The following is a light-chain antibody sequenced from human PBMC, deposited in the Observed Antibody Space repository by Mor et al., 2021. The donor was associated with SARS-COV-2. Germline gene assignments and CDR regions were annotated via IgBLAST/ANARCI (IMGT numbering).Light chain of an antibody. CDR1: QTISNN. J-gene: IGKJ1*01. CDR2: DSS. CDR3: HQYNNWPRT. Sequence: SCRASQTISNNLAWYQQRPGQAPRILIYDSSTRATGIPDWFSCSGSWTEFTLTISSLQSEDFAVYYCHQYNNWPRTFGLG. V-gene: IGKV3-15*01.